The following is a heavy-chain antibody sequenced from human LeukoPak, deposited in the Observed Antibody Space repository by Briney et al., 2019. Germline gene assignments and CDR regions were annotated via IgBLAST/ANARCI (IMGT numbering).Heavy chain of an antibody. CDR2: INHGGTT. D-gene: IGHD3-9*01. Sequence: SETLSLTCAVYGGSFSGYSWSWIRQPPGKGLEWIGEINHGGTTNYNPSLKSRVTISVDTSKNQFSLKLNSVTAADTAVYYCAGYDILTGLWDWDQGALVTVSS. CDR1: GGSFSGYS. J-gene: IGHJ4*02. CDR3: AGYDILTGLWD. V-gene: IGHV4-34*01.